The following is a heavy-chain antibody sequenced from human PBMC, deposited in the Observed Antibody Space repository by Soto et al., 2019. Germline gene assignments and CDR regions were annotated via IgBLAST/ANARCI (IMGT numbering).Heavy chain of an antibody. Sequence: QVQLQESCPGLLKPSGTLSLTCDVSGDSISSSKWWTWVRQPPGKGLEWIGDIFHSGDTNYNPSLTSRVFISVDTSQNQFSLKLSSVNDADTAVYYCAYSTGWYRHDVWGQGTLVTVSS. CDR1: GDSISSSKW. CDR3: AYSTGWYRHDV. D-gene: IGHD6-19*01. V-gene: IGHV4-4*02. J-gene: IGHJ3*01. CDR2: IFHSGDT.